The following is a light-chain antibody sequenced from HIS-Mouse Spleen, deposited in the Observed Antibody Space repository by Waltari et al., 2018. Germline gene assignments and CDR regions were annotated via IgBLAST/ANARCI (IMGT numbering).Light chain of an antibody. V-gene: IGLV3-10*01. CDR1: ALPKKY. CDR3: YSTDSSGNHRV. CDR2: EDS. J-gene: IGLJ2*01. Sequence: SYELTQPPSVSVSPGQTARITRSGDALPKKYAYWYQQKSGQAPVLVIYEDSKRPSGIPEGFSGSSSGTMATLTISGAQVEDEADYYCYSTDSSGNHRVFGGGTKLTVL.